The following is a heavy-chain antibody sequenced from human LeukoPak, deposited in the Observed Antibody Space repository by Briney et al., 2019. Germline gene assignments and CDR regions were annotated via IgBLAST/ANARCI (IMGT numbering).Heavy chain of an antibody. CDR1: GYTFTSYY. V-gene: IGHV1-46*01. Sequence: ASVKVSCKASGYTFTSYYMHWVRQAPGQGLEWMGIINLSGGSTSYAQKFQGRVTMTRDTSTSTVYMELSSLRSEDTAVYYCAREGGGRDIVVVTHDAFDIWGQGTMVTVSS. D-gene: IGHD3-22*01. CDR2: INLSGGST. CDR3: AREGGGRDIVVVTHDAFDI. J-gene: IGHJ3*02.